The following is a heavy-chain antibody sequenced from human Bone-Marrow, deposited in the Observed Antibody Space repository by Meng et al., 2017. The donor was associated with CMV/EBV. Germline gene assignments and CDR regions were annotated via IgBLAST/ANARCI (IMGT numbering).Heavy chain of an antibody. Sequence: GGSLRLSCAASGFTFSSYWMHWVRQAPGKGLVWVSRINSDGSSTSYADSVKGRFTISRDNAKNTLDLQMNSLRAEDTAVYYCARDKVRYYDFWSGYGGMDVWGQGTTVTVSS. CDR2: INSDGSST. J-gene: IGHJ6*02. V-gene: IGHV3-74*01. CDR3: ARDKVRYYDFWSGYGGMDV. CDR1: GFTFSSYW. D-gene: IGHD3-3*01.